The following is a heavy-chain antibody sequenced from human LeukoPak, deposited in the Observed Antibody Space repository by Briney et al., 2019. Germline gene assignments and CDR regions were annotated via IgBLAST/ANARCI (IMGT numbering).Heavy chain of an antibody. D-gene: IGHD1-14*01. Sequence: GGSLRLSCAASGFTFSSYVMHWVRQAPGKGLEWVAVISYDGTNIYYGDSVKGRFTTSRDKTKNTLYLQMNSLRAEDTAVYYCARDGPSITTSGYFDYWGQGALLTVSS. CDR1: GFTFSSYV. CDR3: ARDGPSITTSGYFDY. J-gene: IGHJ4*02. CDR2: ISYDGTNI. V-gene: IGHV3-30*04.